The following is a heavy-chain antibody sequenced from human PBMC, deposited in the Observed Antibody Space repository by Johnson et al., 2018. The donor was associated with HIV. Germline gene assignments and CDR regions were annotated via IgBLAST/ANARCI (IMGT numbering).Heavy chain of an antibody. Sequence: VQLVESGGGVVQPGGSLRLSCAASGFTFSSYGMHWVRQAPGKGLEWVSYISSSGSTIYYADSVKGRFTISRDNAKNSLYLQMNSLRAEDTAVYYCARAASDAFDIWGQGTMVTVSS. CDR2: ISSSGSTI. J-gene: IGHJ3*02. CDR1: GFTFSSYG. V-gene: IGHV3-48*04. CDR3: ARAASDAFDI.